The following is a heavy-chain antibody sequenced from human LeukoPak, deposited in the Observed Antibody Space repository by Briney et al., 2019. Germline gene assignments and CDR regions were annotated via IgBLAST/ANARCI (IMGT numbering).Heavy chain of an antibody. V-gene: IGHV3-33*01. J-gene: IGHJ4*02. CDR1: GFTFSSYG. CDR3: ARGQPGDPIDY. D-gene: IGHD1-14*01. CDR2: IWYDGSNK. Sequence: GRSLRLSCAASGFTFSSYGMHWVRQAPGKGLEWVAVIWYDGSNKYYADSVKGRFTISRDNSKNTLYLQMNSLRAEDTAVYYCARGQPGDPIDYWGQRTLVTVSS.